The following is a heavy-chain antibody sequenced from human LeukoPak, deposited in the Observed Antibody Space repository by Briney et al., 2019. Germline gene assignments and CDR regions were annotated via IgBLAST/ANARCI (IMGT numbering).Heavy chain of an antibody. CDR1: GFTFSSYS. V-gene: IGHV3-53*01. J-gene: IGHJ3*02. CDR3: ARELREHGVFDI. CDR2: IYSDGST. Sequence: GGTLRLSCAASGFTFSSYSMNWVRQAPGKGLEWVSEIYSDGSTYYAASVKGRFSISKDNSKNTVYLQMNSLRAEDTAVYYCARELREHGVFDIWGQGTMVTVSS. D-gene: IGHD1-26*01.